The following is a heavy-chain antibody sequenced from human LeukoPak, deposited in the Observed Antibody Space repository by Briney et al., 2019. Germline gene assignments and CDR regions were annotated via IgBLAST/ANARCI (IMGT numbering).Heavy chain of an antibody. CDR2: ISAYNGNT. CDR3: ARDQGDFWSGAPLDY. J-gene: IGHJ4*02. CDR1: GYTFTSYG. Sequence: GASVKVSCKASGYTFTSYGIGWVRQAPGQGLEWMGWISAYNGNTNYAQKLQGRVTMTTDTSTSTAYMELRSPRSDDTAVYYCARDQGDFWSGAPLDYWGQGTLVTVSS. D-gene: IGHD3-3*01. V-gene: IGHV1-18*01.